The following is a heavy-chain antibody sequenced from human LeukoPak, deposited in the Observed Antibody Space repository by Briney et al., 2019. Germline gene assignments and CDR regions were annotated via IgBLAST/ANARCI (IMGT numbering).Heavy chain of an antibody. CDR3: ARDRLYYYDSSGKKWEDYYYYYMDV. D-gene: IGHD3-22*01. Sequence: SVKVSCKASGYTFTSYAISWVRQAPGQGLEWMGGIIPIFGTANYAQKFQGRVTITADKSTSTAYMELSSLRSEDTAVYYCARDRLYYYDSSGKKWEDYYYYYMDVWGKGATVTVSS. CDR1: GYTFTSYA. CDR2: IIPIFGTA. V-gene: IGHV1-69*06. J-gene: IGHJ6*03.